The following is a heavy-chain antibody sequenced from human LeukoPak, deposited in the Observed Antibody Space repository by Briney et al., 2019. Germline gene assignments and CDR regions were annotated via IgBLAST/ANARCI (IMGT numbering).Heavy chain of an antibody. CDR1: GGSISHYY. CDR3: AREDPQTTVPEGMDV. V-gene: IGHV4-59*01. D-gene: IGHD4-17*01. Sequence: SETLSLTCTVSGGSISHYYWSWIRRSPGKGLEWIGYIYYSGTTNYNPSLKSRVTISVDTSRNQFSLQLRSVTAADTAVYYCAREDPQTTVPEGMDVWGQGTTVIVSS. CDR2: IYYSGTT. J-gene: IGHJ6*02.